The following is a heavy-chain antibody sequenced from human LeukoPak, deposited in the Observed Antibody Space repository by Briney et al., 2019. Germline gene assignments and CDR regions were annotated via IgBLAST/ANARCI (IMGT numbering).Heavy chain of an antibody. CDR3: AKDYLVTPKGGAFDI. CDR2: IQQHGSET. V-gene: IGHV3-7*01. J-gene: IGHJ3*02. CDR1: GFIFSNYW. Sequence: GGSLRLSCEGSGFIFSNYWMSWVRQAPGKGLEWVTNIQQHGSETYYGDSVKGRFTISRDNAKNSLYLQMNSLRAEDTAVYYCAKDYLVTPKGGAFDIWGQGTMVTVSS. D-gene: IGHD4-23*01.